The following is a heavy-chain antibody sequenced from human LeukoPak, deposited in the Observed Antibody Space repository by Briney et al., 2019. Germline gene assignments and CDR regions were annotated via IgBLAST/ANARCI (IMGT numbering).Heavy chain of an antibody. CDR2: INHSGST. CDR1: GGSFSGYY. Sequence: KPSETLSLTCAVYGGSFSGYYWSWIRQPPGKGLEWIGEINHSGSTNYNPSLKSRVTISVDESKNQFSLKLSSVTAADTAVYYCARFPLWYSSSWYFDYWGQGTLVSVSS. D-gene: IGHD6-13*01. V-gene: IGHV4-34*01. CDR3: ARFPLWYSSSWYFDY. J-gene: IGHJ4*02.